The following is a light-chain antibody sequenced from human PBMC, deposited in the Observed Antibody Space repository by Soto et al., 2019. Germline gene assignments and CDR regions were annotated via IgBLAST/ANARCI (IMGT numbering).Light chain of an antibody. CDR3: QHYHLYSI. CDR2: KVS. V-gene: IGKV1-5*03. CDR1: QSISRW. Sequence: DIQMTQSPSTLSASVGDRVNVTCRASQSISRWLAWYQQRPGKAPKLLLYKVSTLQSGVPSRFSGRGSGTEFTITITGLQPEDFATYYCQHYHLYSIFGQGTRVEIQ. J-gene: IGKJ1*01.